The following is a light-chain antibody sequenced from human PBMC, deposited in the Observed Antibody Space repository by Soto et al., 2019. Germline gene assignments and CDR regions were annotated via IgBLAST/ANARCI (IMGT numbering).Light chain of an antibody. J-gene: IGLJ1*01. CDR3: SSYTSSSTLEV. Sequence: QSALTQPASLSGSPGQSITISCTGTSSDVGAYNYVSWYQQHPGKAPKLMIYDVSNRPSGVSNRFSGSKSGNTASLTISGLQAEDEADYYCSSYTSSSTLEVFGTGTKVTVL. V-gene: IGLV2-14*01. CDR1: SSDVGAYNY. CDR2: DVS.